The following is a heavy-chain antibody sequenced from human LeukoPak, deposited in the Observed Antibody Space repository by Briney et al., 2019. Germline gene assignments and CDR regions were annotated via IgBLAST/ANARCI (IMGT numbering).Heavy chain of an antibody. J-gene: IGHJ4*02. Sequence: GGSLRLLCGASGLPHRIYWVRCVRQASGRARVGVANIKQDESEKYYGVPVKGRFTITRDNAKNSLYLQMNSLRAEDTAVYYCATDRYSGYDFNYWGQGTLVTVSS. CDR3: ATDRYSGYDFNY. V-gene: IGHV3-7*01. D-gene: IGHD5-12*01. CDR2: IKQDESEK. CDR1: GLPHRIYW.